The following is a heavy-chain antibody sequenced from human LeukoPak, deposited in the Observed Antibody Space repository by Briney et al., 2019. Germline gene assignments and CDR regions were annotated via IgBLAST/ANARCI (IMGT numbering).Heavy chain of an antibody. CDR3: AREALVWQLALVY. D-gene: IGHD6-6*01. CDR1: GVTISSYA. Sequence: LSLTCTASGVTISSYARRWIRQAPGKGLEWVAVISYDGSNKYYADSVKGGFTFSRDNSKNALYLQMNRLRAEDTAVYYCAREALVWQLALVYWGEGALVTVSS. J-gene: IGHJ4*02. V-gene: IGHV3-30-3*01. CDR2: ISYDGSNK.